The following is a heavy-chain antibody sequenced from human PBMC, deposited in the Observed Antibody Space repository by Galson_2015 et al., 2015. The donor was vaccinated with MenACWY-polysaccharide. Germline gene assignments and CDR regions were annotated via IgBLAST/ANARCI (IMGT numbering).Heavy chain of an antibody. CDR1: GFTLSTYW. V-gene: IGHV3-7*01. D-gene: IGHD6-13*01. CDR2: IKEDGSDK. CDR3: ARDRGYLAFDI. J-gene: IGHJ3*02. Sequence: SLRLSCAASGFTLSTYWLSWVRQAPGKGLEWLANIKEDGSDKYYADSVKGRFTISRDNAKNSLYLHMNSLRAEDTAVYFCARDRGYLAFDIWGQGTMVTVSS.